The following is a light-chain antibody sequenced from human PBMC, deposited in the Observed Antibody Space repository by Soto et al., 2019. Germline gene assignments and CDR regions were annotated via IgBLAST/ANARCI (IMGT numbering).Light chain of an antibody. V-gene: IGLV2-14*01. CDR3: SSYTRSSTLLYV. Sequence: QSVLTQPASVSGSPGQSITISCTGTSSDVGGYNYVSWYQQHPGKAPKVMIYDVSNRPSGVSNRFSGSKSGKTASLTISGLQAEDEAEYYCSSYTRSSTLLYVFGTGTKVTVL. J-gene: IGLJ1*01. CDR1: SSDVGGYNY. CDR2: DVS.